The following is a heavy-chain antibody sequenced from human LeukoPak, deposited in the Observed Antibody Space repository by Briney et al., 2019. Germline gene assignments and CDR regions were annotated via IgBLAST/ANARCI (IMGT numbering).Heavy chain of an antibody. CDR3: AKGRKYYYDSSGPDAFDI. D-gene: IGHD3-22*01. J-gene: IGHJ3*02. CDR2: ISYDGSNK. Sequence: PGRSLRLSCAASGFTFSSYGMHWVRQAPGKGLEWVAVISYDGSNKYYADSVKGRFTISRDNSKNTLYLQMNSLRAEDTTVYYCAKGRKYYYDSSGPDAFDIWGQGTMVTVSS. CDR1: GFTFSSYG. V-gene: IGHV3-30*18.